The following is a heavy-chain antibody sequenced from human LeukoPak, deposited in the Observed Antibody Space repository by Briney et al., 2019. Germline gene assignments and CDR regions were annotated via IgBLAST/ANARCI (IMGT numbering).Heavy chain of an antibody. J-gene: IGHJ5*02. V-gene: IGHV3-30*03. D-gene: IGHD6-19*01. CDR2: ISYDGSNK. Sequence: GGSLRLSCAASGFTFSSYGMHWVRQAPGRGLEWVAVISYDGSNKYYADSVKGRFTISRDNSKNTLYLQMNSLRAEDTAVYYCARVSVSSGSPFDPWGQGTLVTVSS. CDR3: ARVSVSSGSPFDP. CDR1: GFTFSSYG.